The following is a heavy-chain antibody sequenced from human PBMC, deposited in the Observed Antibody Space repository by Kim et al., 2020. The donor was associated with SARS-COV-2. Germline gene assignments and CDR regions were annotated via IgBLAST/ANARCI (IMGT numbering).Heavy chain of an antibody. V-gene: IGHV3-48*02. D-gene: IGHD2-15*01. Sequence: GGSLRLSCAASGFTFSSYTMNWVRQAPGKGLEWVSYIGSGSTDIYYADSVKGRFTISRDNAKNSLFLQMNSLRDGDTALYFCARAGLCGGGSCYGLDYWGQGTLVTVSS. J-gene: IGHJ4*02. CDR2: IGSGSTDI. CDR1: GFTFSSYT. CDR3: ARAGLCGGGSCYGLDY.